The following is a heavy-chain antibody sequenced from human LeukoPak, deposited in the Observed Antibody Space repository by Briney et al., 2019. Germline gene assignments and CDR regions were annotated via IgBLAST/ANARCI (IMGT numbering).Heavy chain of an antibody. V-gene: IGHV3-30*18. D-gene: IGHD6-13*01. J-gene: IGHJ4*02. CDR2: ISYDGSNK. Sequence: GGSLRLSCVASGFTFSSYGMHWVRQAPGKGLEWVAVISYDGSNKYYADSVKGRFTTSRDNSKNTLYLQMNSLRAEDTAVYYCAKDRERSTSSSWSDYWGQGTLVTVSS. CDR1: GFTFSSYG. CDR3: AKDRERSTSSSWSDY.